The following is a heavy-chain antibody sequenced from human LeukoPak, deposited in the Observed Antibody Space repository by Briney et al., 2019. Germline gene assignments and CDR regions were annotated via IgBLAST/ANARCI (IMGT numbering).Heavy chain of an antibody. J-gene: IGHJ4*02. CDR3: ATYYYDSSGYYHFDY. Sequence: PSETLSLTCVVSGYSISSGYYWGWIRQPPGKGLEWIGSIYHSGSTYYNPSLKSRVTISVDTSKNQFSLKLSSVTAADTAVYYCATYYYDSSGYYHFDYWGQGTLVTVSS. V-gene: IGHV4-38-2*01. CDR1: GYSISSGYY. D-gene: IGHD3-22*01. CDR2: IYHSGST.